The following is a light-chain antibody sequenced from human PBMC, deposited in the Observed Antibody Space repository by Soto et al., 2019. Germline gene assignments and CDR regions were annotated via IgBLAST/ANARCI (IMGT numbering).Light chain of an antibody. CDR1: QSVSNNY. CDR2: GAS. V-gene: IGKV3-20*01. Sequence: EIVLTQSPGTLSLSPGERATLSCRASQSVSNNYLAWYQQKPGQAPRLLIYGASNRATGIPDRFSGSGSGTDFTLTINRLEPEDFAVYYCQQYVSAPITFGQGKRLEI. CDR3: QQYVSAPIT. J-gene: IGKJ5*01.